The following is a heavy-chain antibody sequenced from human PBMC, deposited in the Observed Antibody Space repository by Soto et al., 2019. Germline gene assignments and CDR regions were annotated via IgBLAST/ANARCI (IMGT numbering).Heavy chain of an antibody. Sequence: GGSLRLSCKGSGYSFTSYWIGWVRQMPGKGLEWMGIIYPGDSDTTYSPSFQGPVTISADKSISTAYLQWSRLKASDTAMYYCARLIPPLIAAAGAYFDYWGQGTLVTVSS. J-gene: IGHJ4*02. D-gene: IGHD6-13*01. CDR1: GYSFTSYW. CDR2: IYPGDSDT. CDR3: ARLIPPLIAAAGAYFDY. V-gene: IGHV5-51*01.